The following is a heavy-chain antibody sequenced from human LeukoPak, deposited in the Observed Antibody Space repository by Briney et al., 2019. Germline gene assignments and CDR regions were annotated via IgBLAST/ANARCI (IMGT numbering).Heavy chain of an antibody. D-gene: IGHD3-22*01. CDR1: GGSMTSYY. Sequence: SETLSLMCNVSGGSMTSYYWNWMRQPPGKGLEWIGYIYYTGGTNSNPSLKSRLTISMDTSKKQFSLKLSSVTAADTAIYYCASSYFYDGNRYFDSWGQGALVPVSS. CDR2: IYYTGGT. CDR3: ASSYFYDGNRYFDS. J-gene: IGHJ5*01. V-gene: IGHV4-59*08.